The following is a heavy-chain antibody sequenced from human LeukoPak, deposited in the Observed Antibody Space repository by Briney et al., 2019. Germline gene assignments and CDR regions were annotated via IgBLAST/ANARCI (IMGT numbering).Heavy chain of an antibody. J-gene: IGHJ4*02. D-gene: IGHD2-15*01. CDR1: GFTFSSYG. V-gene: IGHV3-33*01. CDR3: ARDRLGYCSGGSCYCDY. Sequence: GGSLRLCCAASGFTFSSYGMHWVRQAPGKGLEWVAVIWYDGSNKYYADSVKGRFTISRDNSKNTLYLQMNSLRAEDTAVYYCARDRLGYCSGGSCYCDYWGQGTLVTVSS. CDR2: IWYDGSNK.